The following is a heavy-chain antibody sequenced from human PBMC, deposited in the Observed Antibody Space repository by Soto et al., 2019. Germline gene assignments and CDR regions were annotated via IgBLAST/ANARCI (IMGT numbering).Heavy chain of an antibody. CDR3: ARDYKSIVVVTATPIP. D-gene: IGHD2-21*02. J-gene: IGHJ5*02. CDR2: ISSSSSTI. V-gene: IGHV3-48*02. CDR1: GFTFSSYS. Sequence: GGALRVSCAASGFTFSSYSMNWVRQAPGKGLEWVSYISSSSSTIYYADSVKGRFTISRDNAKNSLYLQMNSLRDEDTAVYYCARDYKSIVVVTATPIPWGQGTLVTVSS.